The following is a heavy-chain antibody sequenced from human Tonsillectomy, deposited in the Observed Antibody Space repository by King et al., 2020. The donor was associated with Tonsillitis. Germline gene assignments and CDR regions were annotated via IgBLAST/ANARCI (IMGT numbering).Heavy chain of an antibody. D-gene: IGHD6-19*01. CDR3: ARELLRSGWYSARYYYYYGMDV. CDR1: GFTFSSYS. V-gene: IGHV3-48*02. CDR2: ISSSSSTI. Sequence: VQLVESGGGLVQPGGSLRLSCAASGFTFSSYSMNWVRQAPGKGLEWVSYISSSSSTIYYADSVKGRFTISTDNSKNSMYLQMHSLRDEDTALYYCARELLRSGWYSARYYYYYGMDVWGQGTTVTVSS. J-gene: IGHJ6*02.